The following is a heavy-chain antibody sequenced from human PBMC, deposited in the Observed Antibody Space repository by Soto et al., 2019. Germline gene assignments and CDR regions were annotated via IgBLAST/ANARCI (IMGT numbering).Heavy chain of an antibody. CDR1: GGSISRYF. CDR3: PSRDPRGYHFDY. V-gene: IGHV4-59*01. CDR2: IYYSGST. Sequence: QVQLQESGPGLVKPSETLSLTCTVSGGSISRYFWSWIRQPPGKGLEWIGYIYYSGSTNYDPSLKSRVTLSIDTSKKQFSLKLSSVTAADTALYYCPSRDPRGYHFDYWGQRALVTVSS. D-gene: IGHD6-25*01. J-gene: IGHJ4*02.